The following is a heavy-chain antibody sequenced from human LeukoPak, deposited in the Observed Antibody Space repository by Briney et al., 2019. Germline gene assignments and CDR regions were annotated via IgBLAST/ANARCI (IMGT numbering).Heavy chain of an antibody. Sequence: PSETLSLTCTVSGGSISSYYWSWIRQPPGKGLEWIGYIYYSGSTNYNPSLKSRVTISVDTSKNQFSLKLSSVTAADTAVYYRARLDYGDLYYYYMDVWGKGTTVTVSS. J-gene: IGHJ6*03. D-gene: IGHD4-17*01. V-gene: IGHV4-59*01. CDR2: IYYSGST. CDR1: GGSISSYY. CDR3: ARLDYGDLYYYYMDV.